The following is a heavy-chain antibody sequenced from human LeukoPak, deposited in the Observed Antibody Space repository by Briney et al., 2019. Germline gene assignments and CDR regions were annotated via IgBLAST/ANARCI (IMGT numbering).Heavy chain of an antibody. D-gene: IGHD3-10*01. V-gene: IGHV3-23*01. J-gene: IGHJ4*02. CDR3: ARKITIRSLLWFGERYNYYFDY. CDR2: FTGGDGST. CDR1: GFTFRNSA. Sequence: QSGGSLRLSCAASGFTFRNSAMSWVRQAPGKGLEWVSTFTGGDGSTYYADSVKGRFTISRDNSKNTLYLQMNSLRAEDTAVYYCARKITIRSLLWFGERYNYYFDYWGQGTLVTVSS.